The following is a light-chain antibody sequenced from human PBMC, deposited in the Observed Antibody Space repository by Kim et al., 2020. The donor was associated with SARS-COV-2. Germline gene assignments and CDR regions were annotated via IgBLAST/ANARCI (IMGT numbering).Light chain of an antibody. CDR2: EVS. Sequence: QSVTIPCTGTSSDVGGYNYVSWYQQHPGKAPKLMIYEVSKRPSGVPDRFSGSKSGNTASLTVSGLQAEDEADYYCSSYAGSNNLVFGGGTQLTVL. J-gene: IGLJ3*02. CDR3: SSYAGSNNLV. V-gene: IGLV2-8*01. CDR1: SSDVGGYNY.